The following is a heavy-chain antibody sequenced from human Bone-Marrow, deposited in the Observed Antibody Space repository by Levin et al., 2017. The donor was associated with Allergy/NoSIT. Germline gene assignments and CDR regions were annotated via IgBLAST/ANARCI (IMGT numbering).Heavy chain of an antibody. CDR3: ALHEYSKTGYYFRGWFDP. J-gene: IGHJ5*02. D-gene: IGHD3-9*01. Sequence: PAASVKVSCKVSEHTLTELSMHWVRQAPGKGLEWVGGFDPEHGDRVFAQKFQGRVTMTEDTSIDTAYMELNSLTEEDTAVYYCALHEYSKTGYYFRGWFDPWGQGTLVTVSS. CDR2: FDPEHGDR. V-gene: IGHV1-24*01. CDR1: EHTLTELS.